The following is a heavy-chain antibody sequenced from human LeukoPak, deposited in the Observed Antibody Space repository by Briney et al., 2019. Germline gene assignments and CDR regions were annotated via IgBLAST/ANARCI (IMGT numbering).Heavy chain of an antibody. CDR1: GFTFSSHA. V-gene: IGHV3-64*04. CDR3: ASRHCSGGGCYFAGADPFDY. CDR2: ISYHGANT. Sequence: PGGSLRLSCSASGFTFSSHAMHWVRQAPGTGLEYVSAISYHGANTYYAESVKGRFTVSRDNSKNTLYLQMNSLRAEDTAVYYCASRHCSGGGCYFAGADPFDYWGQGILVTVSS. D-gene: IGHD2-15*01. J-gene: IGHJ4*02.